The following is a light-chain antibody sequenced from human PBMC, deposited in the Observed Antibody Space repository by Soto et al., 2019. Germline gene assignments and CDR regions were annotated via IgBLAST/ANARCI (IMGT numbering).Light chain of an antibody. Sequence: EIVMTQSPATLSVSPGERATLSCRASQSVSSNLAWYQQKPGQAPRLLIYGASTRATGIQARFSGSGSGTEFTLTISSLQSKAFAVHYCQQYNNWARTFGQGTRLEIK. CDR1: QSVSSN. V-gene: IGKV3-15*01. CDR3: QQYNNWART. CDR2: GAS. J-gene: IGKJ5*01.